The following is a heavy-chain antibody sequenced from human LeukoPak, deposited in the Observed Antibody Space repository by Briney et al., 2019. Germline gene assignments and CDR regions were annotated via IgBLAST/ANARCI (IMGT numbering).Heavy chain of an antibody. CDR2: IKQDGSEK. D-gene: IGHD3-10*01. V-gene: IGHV3-7*01. Sequence: GGSLRLSCAASGFTFSSYWMSWVRQAPGKGLEWVANIKQDGSEKYYVDSVKGRFTISRDNAKNSLYLQMNSLRAEDTAVYYCARTDYYGSGSYYGPPAFDIRGQGTMVTVSS. J-gene: IGHJ3*02. CDR1: GFTFSSYW. CDR3: ARTDYYGSGSYYGPPAFDI.